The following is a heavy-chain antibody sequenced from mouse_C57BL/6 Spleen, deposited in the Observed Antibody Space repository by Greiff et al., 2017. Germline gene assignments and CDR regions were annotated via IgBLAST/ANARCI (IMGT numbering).Heavy chain of an antibody. J-gene: IGHJ2*01. V-gene: IGHV5-16*01. CDR2: INYDGSST. Sequence: EVKLMESEGGLVQPGSSMKLSCTASGFTFSDYYMAWVRQVPEKGLEWVANINYDGSSTYYLDSLKSRFIISRDNAKNILYLQMSSLKSEDTATYYCAREDYYGSYYFDYWGQGTTLTVSS. CDR3: AREDYYGSYYFDY. D-gene: IGHD1-1*01. CDR1: GFTFSDYY.